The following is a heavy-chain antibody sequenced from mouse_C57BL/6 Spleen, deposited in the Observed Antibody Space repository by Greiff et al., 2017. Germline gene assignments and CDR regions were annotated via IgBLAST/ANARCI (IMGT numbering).Heavy chain of an antibody. CDR3: AYDSPYYFDY. J-gene: IGHJ2*01. V-gene: IGHV1-82*01. CDR1: GYAFSSSW. D-gene: IGHD2-4*01. CDR2: IYPGDGDT. Sequence: LVESGPELVKPGASVKISCKASGYAFSSSWMNWVKQRPGKGLEWIGRIYPGDGDTNYNGKFKGKATLTADKSSSTAYMQLSSLTSEDSAVYFCAYDSPYYFDYWGQGTTLTVSS.